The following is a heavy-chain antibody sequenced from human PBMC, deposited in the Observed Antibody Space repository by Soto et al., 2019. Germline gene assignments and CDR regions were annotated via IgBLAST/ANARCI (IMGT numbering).Heavy chain of an antibody. D-gene: IGHD5-12*01. V-gene: IGHV1-18*01. CDR1: GYTFTSYG. J-gene: IGHJ3*02. CDR2: ISAYNGNT. CDR3: AREVIKGYGGYVNI. Sequence: ASVTVSCKASGYTFTSYGISWVRQAPGQGLEWMGWISAYNGNTNYAQKLQGRVTMTTDTSTSTAYMELRSLRSDDTAVYYCAREVIKGYGGYVNIWGQGTMVTVSS.